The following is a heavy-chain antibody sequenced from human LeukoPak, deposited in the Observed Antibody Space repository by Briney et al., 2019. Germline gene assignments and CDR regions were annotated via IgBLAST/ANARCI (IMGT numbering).Heavy chain of an antibody. CDR1: GFTFSSYA. CDR3: AKHGDIRYYYDSSGFFDY. V-gene: IGHV3-23*01. CDR2: ISGSGGST. J-gene: IGHJ4*02. D-gene: IGHD3-22*01. Sequence: GGSLRLSCAASGFTFSSYAMSWVRQAPGKGLEWVSAISGSGGSTYYADSVKGRFTIARDNSKNTLYLQMNSVRAEDTAVYYCAKHGDIRYYYDSSGFFDYWGQGTLVTVSS.